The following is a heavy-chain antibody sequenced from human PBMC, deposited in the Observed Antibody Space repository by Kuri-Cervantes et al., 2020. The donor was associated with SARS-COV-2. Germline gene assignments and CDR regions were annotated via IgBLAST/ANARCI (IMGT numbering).Heavy chain of an antibody. J-gene: IGHJ5*02. CDR3: ARARITIFGVVIENWFDP. Sequence: ASVKVSCKVSGYTLTELSMHWVRQAPGKGLEWMGGFDPEDGETIYAQKFQGRVTMTRNTSISTAYMELSSLRSEDTAVYYCARARITIFGVVIENWFDPWGQGTLVTVSS. CDR2: FDPEDGET. CDR1: GYTLTELS. V-gene: IGHV1-24*01. D-gene: IGHD3-3*01.